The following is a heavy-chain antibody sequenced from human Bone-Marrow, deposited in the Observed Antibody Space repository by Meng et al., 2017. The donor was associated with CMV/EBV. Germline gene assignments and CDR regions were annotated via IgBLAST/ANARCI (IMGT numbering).Heavy chain of an antibody. CDR1: GYTFTSYD. D-gene: IGHD6-13*01. V-gene: IGHV1-8*03. CDR3: ARAPEGHAAAGKKGRWFDP. CDR2: MNPNSGNT. J-gene: IGHJ5*02. Sequence: ASVKVSCKASGYTFTSYDINWVRQATGQGLEWMGWMNPNSGNTGYAQKFQGRVTITRNTSISTAYMELSSLRSEDTAVYYCARAPEGHAAAGKKGRWFDPWGQGPRVTGSS.